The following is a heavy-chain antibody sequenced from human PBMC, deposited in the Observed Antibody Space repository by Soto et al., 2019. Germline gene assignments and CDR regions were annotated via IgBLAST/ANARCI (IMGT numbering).Heavy chain of an antibody. J-gene: IGHJ5*02. Sequence: QVQLVQSGAEVKKPGSSVKVSCKASGGTFSSYTISWVRQAPGQGLEWMGRIIPILGIANYAQKFQGRVTITADKSTSTAYMELSSLRSEDTAVYYCAIFARGTAARKRWFDPWGQGTLVTVSS. CDR3: AIFARGTAARKRWFDP. V-gene: IGHV1-69*02. CDR1: GGTFSSYT. D-gene: IGHD6-6*01. CDR2: IIPILGIA.